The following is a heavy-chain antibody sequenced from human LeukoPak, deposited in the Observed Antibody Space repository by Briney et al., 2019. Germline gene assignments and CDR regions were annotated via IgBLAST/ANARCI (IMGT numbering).Heavy chain of an antibody. CDR1: GFTFSSYA. D-gene: IGHD2-15*01. J-gene: IGHJ1*01. V-gene: IGHV3-23*01. Sequence: GGSLRLSCAASGFTFSSYAMSWVRQAPGKGLEWVSAISGSVGSTYYAGSVKGRFTISRDNSKNTLYLQMYSLRAEDTAVYFCAKGVVVAATGYFQHWGQGTLVTVSS. CDR2: ISGSVGST. CDR3: AKGVVVAATGYFQH.